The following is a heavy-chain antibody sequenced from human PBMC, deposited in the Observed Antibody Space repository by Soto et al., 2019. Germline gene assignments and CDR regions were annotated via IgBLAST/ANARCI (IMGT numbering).Heavy chain of an antibody. Sequence: GGSLRLSCAASGFTFSNYAMSWVRQAPGKGLEWVSSISSSSSYIYYAGSVKGRFTISRDNAKNSLYLQMNSLRAEDTAVYYCARDRIAAAGMYPWGQGTLVTVSS. D-gene: IGHD6-13*01. J-gene: IGHJ5*02. V-gene: IGHV3-21*01. CDR1: GFTFSNYA. CDR2: ISSSSSYI. CDR3: ARDRIAAAGMYP.